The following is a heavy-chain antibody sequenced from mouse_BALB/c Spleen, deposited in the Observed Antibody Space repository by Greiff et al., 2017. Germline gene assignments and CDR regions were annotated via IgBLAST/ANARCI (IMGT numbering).Heavy chain of an antibody. J-gene: IGHJ4*01. CDR1: GYTFTSYW. Sequence: QGQLQQSGAELAKPGASVKMSCKASGYTFTSYWMHWVKQRPGQGLEWIGYINPSTGYTEYNQKFKDKATLTADKSSSTAYMQLSSLTSEDSAVYYCASSMITTSMDYWGQGTSVTVSS. CDR3: ASSMITTSMDY. CDR2: INPSTGYT. V-gene: IGHV1-7*01. D-gene: IGHD2-4*01.